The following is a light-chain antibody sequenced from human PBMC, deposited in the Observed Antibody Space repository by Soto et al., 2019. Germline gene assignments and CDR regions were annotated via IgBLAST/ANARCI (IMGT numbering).Light chain of an antibody. V-gene: IGLV2-8*01. Sequence: QSAPTQPPSASGSPGQSVTFSCTGTSSDVGGYNYVSWYQQYPGKAPKLMIYEVYKRHSGVPDRFSGSKSGHTASLTVSGLQPEDEADYYCSAYAGSSTWVFGGGTKLTVL. CDR2: EVY. J-gene: IGLJ2*01. CDR3: SAYAGSSTWV. CDR1: SSDVGGYNY.